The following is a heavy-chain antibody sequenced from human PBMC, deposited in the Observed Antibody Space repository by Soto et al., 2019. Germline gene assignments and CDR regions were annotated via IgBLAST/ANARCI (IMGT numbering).Heavy chain of an antibody. CDR3: ARGTPYSCTATTCPPWFDP. CDR2: IYHSGST. J-gene: IGHJ5*02. D-gene: IGHD1-26*01. Sequence: PSETLSLTCTVSGGSISSGGYYWTWIRQHPEKGLEWIGYIYHSGSTHYNPSLESRLTISVDTSKNQFSLTLSSVTAADTAVYYCARGTPYSCTATTCPPWFDPWGQGTLVTVSS. CDR1: GGSISSGGYY. V-gene: IGHV4-31*03.